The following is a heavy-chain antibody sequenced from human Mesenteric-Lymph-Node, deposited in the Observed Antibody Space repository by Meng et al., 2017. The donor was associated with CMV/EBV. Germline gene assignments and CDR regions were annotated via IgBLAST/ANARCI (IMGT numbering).Heavy chain of an antibody. V-gene: IGHV3-NL1*01. CDR2: TYSDGTT. CDR1: GSAFTFSTSG. D-gene: IGHD1-1*01. CDR3: ARNDFSNYYYGVDV. J-gene: IGHJ6*02. Sequence: GESLKISCAASGSAFTFSTSGMHWVRQAPGKGLEWVSVTYSDGTTYYADSVKGRFTIPRDSSKNTLYLQMNSLRPEDTAVYYCARNDFSNYYYGVDVWGQGTTVTVSS.